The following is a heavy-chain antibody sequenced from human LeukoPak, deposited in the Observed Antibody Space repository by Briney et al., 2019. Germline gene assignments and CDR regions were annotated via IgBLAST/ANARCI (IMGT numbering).Heavy chain of an antibody. V-gene: IGHV1-69*06. Sequence: SVKVSCKASGGTFISYAISWVRQAPGQGLEWMGGIIPIFGTANYAQKFQGRATITADKSTSTAYMELSSLRSEDTAVYYCARVPGLRLGELSPLFDYWGQGTLVTVSS. J-gene: IGHJ4*02. CDR3: ARVPGLRLGELSPLFDY. D-gene: IGHD3-16*02. CDR2: IIPIFGTA. CDR1: GGTFISYA.